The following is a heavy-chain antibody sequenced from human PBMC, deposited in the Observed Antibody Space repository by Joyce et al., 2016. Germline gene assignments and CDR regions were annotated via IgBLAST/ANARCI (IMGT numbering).Heavy chain of an antibody. CDR2: VYLNVIT. CDR3: ARRPYNVHTPLGSDWYFDL. V-gene: IGHV4-38-2*01. J-gene: IGHJ2*01. Sequence: QVQLQESGPGLVKPSETLSLTCGVSGLSFDLHSFWGWIRQPPGKGLEWIGNVYLNVITHDSPSLKRRVTISMDTAKNQFSLNLNSLTAADTAVYFCARRPYNVHTPLGSDWYFDLWGRGTLVTVSS. CDR1: GLSFDLHSF. D-gene: IGHD5-18*01.